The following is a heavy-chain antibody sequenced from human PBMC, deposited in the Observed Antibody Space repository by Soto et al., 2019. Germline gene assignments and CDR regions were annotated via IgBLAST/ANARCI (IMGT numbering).Heavy chain of an antibody. CDR2: IYYSGST. CDR1: GGSISSSSYY. D-gene: IGHD2-2*02. V-gene: IGHV4-39*01. J-gene: IGHJ4*02. Sequence: QLQLQESGPGLVKPSETLSLTCTVSGGSISSSSYYWGWIGQPPGKGLEWIGSIYYSGSTYYNPSLKSRVTISVDTSKNQFSLKLSSVTAADTAVYYCARRLRDIVVVPAAIMGGFDYWGQGTLVTVSS. CDR3: ARRLRDIVVVPAAIMGGFDY.